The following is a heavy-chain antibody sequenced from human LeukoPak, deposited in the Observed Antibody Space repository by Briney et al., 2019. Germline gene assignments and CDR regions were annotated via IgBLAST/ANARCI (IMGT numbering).Heavy chain of an antibody. CDR3: ARLRDIVVVPAALRLEAWFLGAFDI. CDR2: INHSGST. V-gene: IGHV4-34*01. CDR1: GGSFSGYY. Sequence: SETLSLTCAVYGGSFSGYYWSWIRQPPGKGLECIGEINHSGSTNYNPSLKSRVTISVDTSKNQFSLKLSSVTAADTAVYYCARLRDIVVVPAALRLEAWFLGAFDIWGQGTMVTVSS. D-gene: IGHD2-2*01. J-gene: IGHJ3*02.